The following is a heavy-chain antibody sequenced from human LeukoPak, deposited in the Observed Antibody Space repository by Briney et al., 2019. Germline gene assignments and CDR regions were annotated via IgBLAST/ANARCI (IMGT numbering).Heavy chain of an antibody. V-gene: IGHV3-23*01. Sequence: GGSLRLSCAASGFTFTSYAINWVRQAPGKGLEWVSGISGSGDITYYANSVKGRFTISRDNSKNTLYLEMNSLRAEDTAVFYCAKDRHTLRPYYFDYWGQGTLVTVSS. CDR3: AKDRHTLRPYYFDY. J-gene: IGHJ4*02. CDR2: ISGSGDIT. CDR1: GFTFTSYA. D-gene: IGHD2-15*01.